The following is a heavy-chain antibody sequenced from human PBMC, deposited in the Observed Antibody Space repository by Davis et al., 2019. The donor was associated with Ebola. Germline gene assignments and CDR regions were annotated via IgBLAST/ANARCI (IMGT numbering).Heavy chain of an antibody. CDR2: ISYDGSNK. J-gene: IGHJ3*02. V-gene: IGHV3-30*18. D-gene: IGHD3-22*01. CDR1: GFSFSSYG. CDR3: AKGVHSSGYYDAFDI. Sequence: GESLKISCAASGFSFSSYGMHWVRQPPGKGLEWVAVISYDGSNKYYADSVKGRFTISRDNSKDTLYLQMSSLRTEDTAVYYCAKGVHSSGYYDAFDIWGQGTMVTVSS.